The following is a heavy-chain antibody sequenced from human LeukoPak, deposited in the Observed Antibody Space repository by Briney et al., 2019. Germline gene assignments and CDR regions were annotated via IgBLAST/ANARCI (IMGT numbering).Heavy chain of an antibody. J-gene: IGHJ6*03. CDR3: ARDGEIAAVGYYYYYYMDV. V-gene: IGHV3-30-3*01. Sequence: QPGRSLRLSCAASTFTFSNYALHWVRQAPGKGLEWVAVISFDGSNKYYADSVRGRFTISRDNSKNTLYLQMNSLRAEDTAVYYCARDGEIAAVGYYYYYYMDVWGKGTTVTVSS. CDR2: ISFDGSNK. D-gene: IGHD6-13*01. CDR1: TFTFSNYA.